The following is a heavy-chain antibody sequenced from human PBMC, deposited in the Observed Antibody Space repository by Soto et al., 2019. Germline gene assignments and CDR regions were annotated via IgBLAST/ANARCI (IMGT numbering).Heavy chain of an antibody. CDR2: IIPIFGTA. CDR1: GGTFSSYA. V-gene: IGHV1-69*01. CDR3: GRVGGNRGGFDY. D-gene: IGHD3-16*01. J-gene: IGHJ4*02. Sequence: QVQLVQSGAEVKKPGSSVKVSCKASGGTFSSYAISWVRQAPGQGLEWMGGIIPIFGTANYAQKFQGRVRITGDESARTAYMKRRSLSSEDTGVYYCGRVGGNRGGFDYWGQGTLVTVSS.